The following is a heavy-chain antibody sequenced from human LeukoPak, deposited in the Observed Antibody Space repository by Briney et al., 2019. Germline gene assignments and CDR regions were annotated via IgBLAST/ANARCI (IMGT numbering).Heavy chain of an antibody. Sequence: ASVKVSCKASGYTFTGYYMHWVRQAPGQGLEWMGIINPSGGSASYAQKFQGRVTMTRDTSTSTVYMELSSLRSEDTAVYYCASGVSSGYPFDPWGQGTLVTVSS. D-gene: IGHD3-22*01. CDR1: GYTFTGYY. CDR3: ASGVSSGYPFDP. CDR2: INPSGGSA. J-gene: IGHJ5*02. V-gene: IGHV1-46*01.